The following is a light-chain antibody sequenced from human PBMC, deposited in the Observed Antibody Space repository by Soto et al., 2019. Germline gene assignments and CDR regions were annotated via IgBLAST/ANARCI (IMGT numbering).Light chain of an antibody. CDR3: QQYHNRPPWT. V-gene: IGKV3-15*01. CDR1: QTVSNN. J-gene: IGKJ1*01. CDR2: GAS. Sequence: EIVMTQSPVTLYVSPGERATLSCRASQTVSNNLAWYQQKPGQAPRLLIYGASTRATGIPARFAGSGSGTEFSLTIRSLQSEDFAIYYCQQYHNRPPWTFDQGTKVEIK.